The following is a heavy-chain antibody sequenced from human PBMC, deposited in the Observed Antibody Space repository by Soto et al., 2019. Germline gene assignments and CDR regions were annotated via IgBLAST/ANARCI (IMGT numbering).Heavy chain of an antibody. V-gene: IGHV1-18*01. Sequence: QVQLVQSGAEVKKPGASVKVSCKASGYTFTNYGITWVRQAPGQGLEWMGWLSAYNGNTNYAQKFQGRVTNTTHPSTSTAYMEMRSLRSDDTALYYCAREGLVGATPPYFDYWGQGTLVTVSS. D-gene: IGHD1-26*01. J-gene: IGHJ4*02. CDR2: LSAYNGNT. CDR3: AREGLVGATPPYFDY. CDR1: GYTFTNYG.